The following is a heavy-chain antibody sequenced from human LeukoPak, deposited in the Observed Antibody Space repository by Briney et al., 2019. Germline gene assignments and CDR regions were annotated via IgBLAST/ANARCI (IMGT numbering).Heavy chain of an antibody. V-gene: IGHV4-39*07. J-gene: IGHJ5*02. Sequence: KPSETLSLTCTVSGDSISSSSYYWGWIRQPPGKGLEWIGSIYYSGSTYYNPSLKSRVTISVDTSKNQFSLKLSSVTAADTAVYYCARRRPRFRGVSSWFDPWGQGTLVTVSS. CDR1: GDSISSSSYY. CDR2: IYYSGST. D-gene: IGHD3-10*01. CDR3: ARRRPRFRGVSSWFDP.